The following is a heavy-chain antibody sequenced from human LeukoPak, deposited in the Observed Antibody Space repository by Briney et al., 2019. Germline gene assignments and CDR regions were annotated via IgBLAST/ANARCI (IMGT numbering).Heavy chain of an antibody. CDR2: IIPIFGTA. Sequence: SVKVSCKASGGTFSSYAISWVRQAPGQGLEWMGGIIPIFGTANYAQKFQGRVTITADKSTSTAYMELSSLRSEDTAVYYCATRSAGGYQLLSSYYYYGMDVWGKGTAVTVSS. V-gene: IGHV1-69*06. J-gene: IGHJ6*04. CDR1: GGTFSSYA. CDR3: ATRSAGGYQLLSSYYYYGMDV. D-gene: IGHD2-2*01.